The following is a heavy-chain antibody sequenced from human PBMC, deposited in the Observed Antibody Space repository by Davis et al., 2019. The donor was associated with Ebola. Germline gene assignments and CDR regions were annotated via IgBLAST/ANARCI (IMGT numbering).Heavy chain of an antibody. Sequence: GESLKISCKGSGYSFTSYWIGWVRQMPGKGLEWMGIIYPGDSDTRYSPSFQGQVTISADKSISTAYLQWSSLKASDTAMYYCARRPGRLGYYDSSGYYHWGQGTLVTVSS. CDR1: GYSFTSYW. CDR3: ARRPGRLGYYDSSGYYH. D-gene: IGHD3-22*01. CDR2: IYPGDSDT. V-gene: IGHV5-51*01. J-gene: IGHJ5*02.